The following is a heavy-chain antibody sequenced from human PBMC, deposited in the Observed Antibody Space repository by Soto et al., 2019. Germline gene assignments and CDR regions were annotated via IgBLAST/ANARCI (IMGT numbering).Heavy chain of an antibody. D-gene: IGHD2-2*01. J-gene: IGHJ5*02. V-gene: IGHV5-10-1*01. CDR2: IDPSDSYT. CDR1: GYSFTSYW. Sequence: GESLKISCKGSGYSFTSYWISWVRQMPGKGLEWMGRIDPSDSYTNYSPSFQGHVTISADKSVSTAYLQWSSLKASDTAMYYCARDIVVVPAAMDWFDPWGQGTLVTVSS. CDR3: ARDIVVVPAAMDWFDP.